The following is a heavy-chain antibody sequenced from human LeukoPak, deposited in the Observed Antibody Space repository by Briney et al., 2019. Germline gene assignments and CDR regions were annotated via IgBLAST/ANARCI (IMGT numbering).Heavy chain of an antibody. CDR3: ARGPTTVTSPHFDY. V-gene: IGHV3-23*01. CDR1: GFTFSSYA. D-gene: IGHD4-11*01. J-gene: IGHJ4*02. Sequence: GGSLRLSCAASGFTFSSYAMSWVRQAPGKGLEWVSAISGSGGSTYYADSVKGRFTISRDNSKNTLYLQMNSLRADDTAVYYCARGPTTVTSPHFDYWGQGTLVTVSS. CDR2: ISGSGGST.